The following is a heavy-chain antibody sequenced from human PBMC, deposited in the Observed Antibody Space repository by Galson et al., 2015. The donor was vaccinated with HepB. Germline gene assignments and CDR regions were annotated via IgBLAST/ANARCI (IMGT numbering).Heavy chain of an antibody. V-gene: IGHV1-69*13. CDR2: IVPIFGTA. J-gene: IGHJ4*02. CDR1: GGSFSTYA. Sequence: SVKVSCKASGGSFSTYAISWVRQAPGQGLEWMGAIVPIFGTANYAQKFQGRVTITADESTTTSYLEVSGLTSEDTAVYYCARGSYASNEHDYWGQGTLVTVSS. CDR3: ARGSYASNEHDY. D-gene: IGHD3-10*01.